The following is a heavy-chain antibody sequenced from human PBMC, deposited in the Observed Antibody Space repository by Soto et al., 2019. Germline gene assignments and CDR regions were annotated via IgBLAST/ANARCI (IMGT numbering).Heavy chain of an antibody. CDR2: ISYDGSNK. V-gene: IGHV3-30*03. CDR1: GFTFSSYG. CDR3: AREVGGTYGMDV. J-gene: IGHJ6*02. D-gene: IGHD3-3*01. Sequence: QVQLVESGGGVVQPGRSLRLSCAASGFTFSSYGMHWVRQAPGKGLEWVAVISYDGSNKYYADSVKGRFTISRDNSKNTLYLQMNSLRAEDTAVYYCAREVGGTYGMDVWGQGTTVTVSS.